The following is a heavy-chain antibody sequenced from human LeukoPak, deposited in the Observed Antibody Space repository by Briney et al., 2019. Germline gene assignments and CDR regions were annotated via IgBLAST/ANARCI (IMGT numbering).Heavy chain of an antibody. D-gene: IGHD1-26*01. CDR3: ARSLVVGATYPYH. CDR2: INSDGSST. J-gene: IGHJ5*02. Sequence: GGSLLLSCAASGFTFSSYWMHWVRPAPGKGLVWVSRINSDGSSTSYADSVKGRFTISRDNAKNSLYLQLNSLRAEDTAVYYCARSLVVGATYPYHWGQGTLVTVSS. V-gene: IGHV3-74*01. CDR1: GFTFSSYW.